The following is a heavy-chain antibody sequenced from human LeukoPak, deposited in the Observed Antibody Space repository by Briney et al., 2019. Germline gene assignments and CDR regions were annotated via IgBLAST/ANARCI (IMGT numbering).Heavy chain of an antibody. V-gene: IGHV3-7*01. CDR2: IKQDGSET. CDR3: ARQRGSGCLDY. J-gene: IGHJ4*02. Sequence: GGSLRLSCAASRFTLSNYWMSWVRQAPGKGLEWVANIKQDGSETYYVDSVKGRFTISRDNAENSLSLQMSSLRAEDTAVYYCARQRGSGCLDYWGQGTLVTVSS. D-gene: IGHD6-19*01. CDR1: RFTLSNYW.